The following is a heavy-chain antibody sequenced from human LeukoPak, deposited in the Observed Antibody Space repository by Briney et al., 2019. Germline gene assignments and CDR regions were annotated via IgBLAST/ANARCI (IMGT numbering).Heavy chain of an antibody. Sequence: ASVKVSCKASGYTFTGYYMHWVRQAPGQGLEWMGWINPNSGGTNYAQKFQGRVTMTRDTSISTAYMELSRLRSDDTAVYYCARAIQWLPLPNQSLYYFDYWGQGTLVTVSS. V-gene: IGHV1-2*02. CDR2: INPNSGGT. CDR1: GYTFTGYY. CDR3: ARAIQWLPLPNQSLYYFDY. D-gene: IGHD5-12*01. J-gene: IGHJ4*02.